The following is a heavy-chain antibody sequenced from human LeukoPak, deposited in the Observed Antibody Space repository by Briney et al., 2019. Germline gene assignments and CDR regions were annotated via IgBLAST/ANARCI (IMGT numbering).Heavy chain of an antibody. D-gene: IGHD2-21*02. CDR1: GGSFSGYY. Sequence: SETLSLTCAVYGGSFSGYYWSWIRQPPGKGLEWIGEINHSGSTNYNPSLKSRVTISVDTSKNQFSLKLSSVTAAGTAVYYCARGIPLVYCGGDCPPDYWGQGTLVTVSS. J-gene: IGHJ4*02. CDR2: INHSGST. CDR3: ARGIPLVYCGGDCPPDY. V-gene: IGHV4-34*01.